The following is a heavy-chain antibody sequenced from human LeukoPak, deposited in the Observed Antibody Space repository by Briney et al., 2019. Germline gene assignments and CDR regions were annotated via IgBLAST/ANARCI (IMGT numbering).Heavy chain of an antibody. J-gene: IGHJ4*02. CDR1: GGSFSSYY. D-gene: IGHD1-26*01. CDR3: ARQMEVVGATFFDY. CDR2: IYYSGST. Sequence: PSETLSPTCTVSGGSFSSYYWSWIRQPPGKGLERIGYIYYSGSTNYNPSLKSRVTISVDTSKYQFSLKLSSVTAADTAVYYCARQMEVVGATFFDYWGQGTLVTVSS. V-gene: IGHV4-59*01.